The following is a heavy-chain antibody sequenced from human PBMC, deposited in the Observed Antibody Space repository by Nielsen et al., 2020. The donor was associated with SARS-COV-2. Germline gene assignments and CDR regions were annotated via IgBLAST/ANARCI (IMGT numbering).Heavy chain of an antibody. CDR1: RGTFSSYA. CDR3: ARVNYYGSGSYYLGYFDY. D-gene: IGHD3-10*01. J-gene: IGHJ4*02. V-gene: IGHV1-69*06. CDR2: IIPIFGTA. Sequence: SVHVSCKASRGTFSSYAISWVRQAPGQGLEWMGGIIPIFGTANYAQKLQGRVTITADKSTSTAYMELSSMRSEDTAVYYCARVNYYGSGSYYLGYFDYWGQGTLVT.